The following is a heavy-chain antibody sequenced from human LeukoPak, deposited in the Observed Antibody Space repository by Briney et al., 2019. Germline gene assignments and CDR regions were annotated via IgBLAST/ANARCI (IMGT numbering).Heavy chain of an antibody. J-gene: IGHJ4*02. CDR1: GFTFSVYG. CDR2: IRFDGSNT. V-gene: IGHV3-30*02. Sequence: GGSLRLSCAASGFTFSVYGMHWVRQAPGKGLEWVSFIRFDGSNTYYADSVKGRFTISRDNSKNTLYLQMNSLRAEDTAVYYCTKVGAYCDFWSGLWGQGTLVTVSS. D-gene: IGHD3-3*01. CDR3: TKVGAYCDFWSGL.